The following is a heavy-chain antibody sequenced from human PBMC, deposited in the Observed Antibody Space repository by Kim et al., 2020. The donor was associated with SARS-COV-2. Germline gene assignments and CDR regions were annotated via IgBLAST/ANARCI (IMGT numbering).Heavy chain of an antibody. Sequence: GGSLRLSCAASGFTFSDAWMSWVRQAPGKGLEWVGRIKRKTDGGTTEYATNVKGRFAISRDDSKNTLYLQVKSLKSEDTAVYYCAEDRGTRYYGGGGVDSWGQGSLVTVSS. CDR1: GFTFSDAW. CDR2: IKRKTDGGTT. CDR3: AEDRGTRYYGGGGVDS. V-gene: IGHV3-15*05. J-gene: IGHJ4*02. D-gene: IGHD3-22*01.